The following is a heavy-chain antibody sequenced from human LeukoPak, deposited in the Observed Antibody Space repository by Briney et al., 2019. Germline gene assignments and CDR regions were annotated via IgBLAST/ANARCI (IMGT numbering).Heavy chain of an antibody. J-gene: IGHJ4*02. CDR3: AKVFKGYYDSSGYYSDY. V-gene: IGHV3-23*01. D-gene: IGHD3-22*01. Sequence: RGSLRLSCAASGFTFSSYAMSWVHQAPGKGLEWVSAISGSGGSTYYADSVKGRFTISRDNSKNTLYPQMNSLRAEDTAVYYCAKVFKGYYDSSGYYSDYWGQGTLVTVSS. CDR1: GFTFSSYA. CDR2: ISGSGGST.